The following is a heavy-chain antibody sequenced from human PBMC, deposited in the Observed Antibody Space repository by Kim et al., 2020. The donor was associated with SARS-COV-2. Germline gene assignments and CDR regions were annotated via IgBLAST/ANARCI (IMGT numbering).Heavy chain of an antibody. CDR1: GFTFDDYA. CDR2: ISWNSGSI. Sequence: GGSLRLSCAASGFTFDDYAMHWVRQAPGKGLEWVSGISWNSGSIGYADSVKGRFTISRDNAKNSLYLQMNSLRAEDTALYYCAKGLGLDTHFDYWGQGTLVTVSS. D-gene: IGHD6-19*01. V-gene: IGHV3-9*01. CDR3: AKGLGLDTHFDY. J-gene: IGHJ4*02.